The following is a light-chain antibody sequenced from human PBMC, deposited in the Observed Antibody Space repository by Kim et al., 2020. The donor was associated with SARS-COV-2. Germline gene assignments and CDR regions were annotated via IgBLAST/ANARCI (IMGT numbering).Light chain of an antibody. Sequence: SYELTQPPSVSVSPGQTASITCSGDKLGDKYACWYQQKPGQSPVVVIYQDSKRPSGIPERFSGSNSGNTATLTFSGTQAMDEADYYCQAWDSRVVFGGGTQLTVL. J-gene: IGLJ2*01. CDR2: QDS. CDR1: KLGDKY. V-gene: IGLV3-1*01. CDR3: QAWDSRVV.